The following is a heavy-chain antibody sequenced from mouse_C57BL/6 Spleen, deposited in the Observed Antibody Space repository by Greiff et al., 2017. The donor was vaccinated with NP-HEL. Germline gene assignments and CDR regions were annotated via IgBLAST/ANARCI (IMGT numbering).Heavy chain of an antibody. CDR3: ARGLLRWYFDV. Sequence: EVQLQESGPGLVKPSQSLSLSCSVTGYSITSGYYWYWIRQFPENKLEWMGYISYDGSNNYNPSLKNRISITRDTSKNQDFLKLNSVTTEDAATYCCARGLLRWYFDVWGTGTTVTVSS. J-gene: IGHJ1*03. CDR1: GYSITSGYY. V-gene: IGHV3-6*01. CDR2: ISYDGSN. D-gene: IGHD1-1*01.